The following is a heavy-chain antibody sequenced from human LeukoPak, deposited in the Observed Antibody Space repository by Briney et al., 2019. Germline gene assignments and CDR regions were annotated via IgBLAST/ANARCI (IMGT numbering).Heavy chain of an antibody. V-gene: IGHV1-18*01. CDR1: GYTFTSYG. J-gene: IGHJ5*02. Sequence: ASVKVSCKASGYTFTSYGISWVRQAPGQGLEWMGWISAYNGNTNYAQKLQGRVTMTTDTSTSTAYMELRSLRSDDTAVYYCARDRDYCSSTSCYAGNWFDPWGQGTLVTVSS. CDR2: ISAYNGNT. D-gene: IGHD2-2*01. CDR3: ARDRDYCSSTSCYAGNWFDP.